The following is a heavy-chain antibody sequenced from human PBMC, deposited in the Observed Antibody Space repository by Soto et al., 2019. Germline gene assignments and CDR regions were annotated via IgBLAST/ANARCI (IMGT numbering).Heavy chain of an antibody. V-gene: IGHV3-30-3*01. CDR2: ISYDGSNK. CDR1: GFSFSSYA. CDR3: ARDKSPYSSGWHNRHFDY. D-gene: IGHD6-19*01. Sequence: QVQLVESGGGVVQPARSLRLSCAASGFSFSSYAMHWVRQAPGKGLEWVAVISYDGSNKYYADSVKGRFTISRDNSKNTLYLQMNSLRAEDTAVYYCARDKSPYSSGWHNRHFDYWGQGTLVTVSS. J-gene: IGHJ4*02.